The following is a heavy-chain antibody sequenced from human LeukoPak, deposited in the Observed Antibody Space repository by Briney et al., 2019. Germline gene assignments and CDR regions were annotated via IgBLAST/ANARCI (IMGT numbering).Heavy chain of an antibody. J-gene: IGHJ4*02. V-gene: IGHV1-69*13. D-gene: IGHD6-13*01. CDR1: GGTFSRSA. CDR3: ARGGQLGGYYFDY. Sequence: SVKVSCKASGGTFSRSAISWVRQAPGQGLEWMGGIIPIFGPADYAQRFQGRVTITADESTSTAYLELSSLRSEDTAVYYCARGGQLGGYYFDYWGQGTLVTVSS. CDR2: IIPIFGPA.